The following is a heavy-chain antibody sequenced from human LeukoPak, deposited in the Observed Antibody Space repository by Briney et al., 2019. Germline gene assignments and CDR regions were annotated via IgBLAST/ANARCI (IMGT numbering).Heavy chain of an antibody. J-gene: IGHJ4*02. Sequence: GGSLRHSCAASGFTFSSYSMNWVRQAPGKGLEWVSSISSSSSYIYYADSVKGRFTISRDNAKNSLYLQMNSLRAEDTAVYYCARDAPAYYDSSAFDYWGQGTLVTVSS. CDR1: GFTFSSYS. CDR2: ISSSSSYI. CDR3: ARDAPAYYDSSAFDY. V-gene: IGHV3-21*01. D-gene: IGHD3-22*01.